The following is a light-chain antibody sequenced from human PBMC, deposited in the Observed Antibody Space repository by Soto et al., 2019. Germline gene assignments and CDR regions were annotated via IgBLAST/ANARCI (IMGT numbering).Light chain of an antibody. CDR1: SSNIGAGHV. V-gene: IGLV1-40*01. CDR3: QSYDNTVSASV. J-gene: IGLJ2*01. CDR2: GSS. Sequence: QSVLTQPPSVSGAPGQRVTISCTGSSSNIGAGHVVHWYQQFPGRAPNLLIYGSSNRPSGVPDRFSGSKSGTSASLAITGLQAEDAADYYCQSYDNTVSASVFGGGTKLAVL.